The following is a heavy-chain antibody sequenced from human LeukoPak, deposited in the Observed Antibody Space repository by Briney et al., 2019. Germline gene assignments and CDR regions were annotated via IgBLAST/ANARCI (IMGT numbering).Heavy chain of an antibody. CDR1: GFTFSTYS. Sequence: GGSLRLSCAASGFTFSTYSMTWVRRAPGKGLEWVSDSDSTSRYIHYADSVKGRFTISRDNARNSLFLQMNSLRAEDTAVYYCVRDLRSADYWGQGTLVIVSS. D-gene: IGHD3-10*02. V-gene: IGHV3-21*01. CDR3: VRDLRSADY. J-gene: IGHJ4*02. CDR2: SDSTSRYI.